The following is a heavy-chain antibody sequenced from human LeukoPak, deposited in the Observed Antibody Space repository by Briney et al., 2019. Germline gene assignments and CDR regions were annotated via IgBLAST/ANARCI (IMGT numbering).Heavy chain of an antibody. V-gene: IGHV1-8*01. CDR1: GYTFTSYD. J-gene: IGHJ4*02. D-gene: IGHD3-3*01. Sequence: ASVKVSCKASGYTFTSYDINWVRQATGQGLEWMGWMNPNSGNTGYAQKFQGRVTMTRNTSISTAYMELSSLRAEDTAVYYCAKALRFSEWLSPFDYWGQGTLVTVSS. CDR3: AKALRFSEWLSPFDY. CDR2: MNPNSGNT.